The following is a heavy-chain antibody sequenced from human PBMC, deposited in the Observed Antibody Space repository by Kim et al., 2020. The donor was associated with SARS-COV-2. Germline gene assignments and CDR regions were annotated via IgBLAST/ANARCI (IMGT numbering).Heavy chain of an antibody. Sequence: KGQFTISRDNAKNSLYLQMNSLRAEDTALYYCASGYCSSTSCQRGWFDPWGQGTLVTVSS. V-gene: IGHV3-20*03. CDR3: ASGYCSSTSCQRGWFDP. D-gene: IGHD2-2*01. J-gene: IGHJ5*02.